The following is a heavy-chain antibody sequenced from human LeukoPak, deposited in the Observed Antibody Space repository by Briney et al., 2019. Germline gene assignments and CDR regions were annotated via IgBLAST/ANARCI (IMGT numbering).Heavy chain of an antibody. CDR3: AKDIVVVPAAIGFAFDI. CDR1: GFTFDDYA. Sequence: GGSLRLSCAASGFTFDDYAMHWVRQAPGKGLEWVSGISWNSGSIGYADSVKGRFTISRDNAKNSLYLQMNSLRAEDTALYYCAKDIVVVPAAIGFAFDIWGQGTMVTVSS. D-gene: IGHD2-2*01. CDR2: ISWNSGSI. J-gene: IGHJ3*02. V-gene: IGHV3-9*01.